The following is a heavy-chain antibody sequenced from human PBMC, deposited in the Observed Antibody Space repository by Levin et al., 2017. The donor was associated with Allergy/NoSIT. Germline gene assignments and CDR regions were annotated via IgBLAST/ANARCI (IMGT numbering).Heavy chain of an antibody. CDR3: ARRGEYCSAGSCYSGGAFDY. V-gene: IGHV5-51*01. D-gene: IGHD2-15*01. CDR1: GYSFTNYW. CDR2: IYPGDSDT. Sequence: ASVKVSCKASGYSFTNYWIGWVRQMPGKGLEWMGIIYPGDSDTRYSPSFQGQVTISADKSTSTAYLQWSSLKASDTAMYFCARRGEYCSAGSCYSGGAFDYWGQGTLVTVSS. J-gene: IGHJ4*02.